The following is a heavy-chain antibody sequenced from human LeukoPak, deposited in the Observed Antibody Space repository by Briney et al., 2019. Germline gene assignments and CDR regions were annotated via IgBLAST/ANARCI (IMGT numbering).Heavy chain of an antibody. CDR1: GFTFSSYA. J-gene: IGHJ4*02. CDR2: ISGSGGST. Sequence: AGGSLRLSCAASGFTFSSYAMSWVRQAPGKGLEWVSDISGSGGSTYYADSVKGRFTISRDNSKNTLYLQMNSLRAEDTAVYYCAKDPTYYYDSSGYYLGYWGQGTLVTVSS. V-gene: IGHV3-23*01. D-gene: IGHD3-22*01. CDR3: AKDPTYYYDSSGYYLGY.